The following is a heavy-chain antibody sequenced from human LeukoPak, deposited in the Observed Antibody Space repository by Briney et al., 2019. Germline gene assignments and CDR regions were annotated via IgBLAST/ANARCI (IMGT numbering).Heavy chain of an antibody. CDR3: ARDDPGRYCSSTSCYANWSDP. CDR2: INPNSGGT. V-gene: IGHV1-2*02. CDR1: GYTFTGYY. J-gene: IGHJ5*02. Sequence: ASVKVSCKASGYTFTGYYMHWVRQAPGQGLEWMGWINPNSGGTNYAQKFQGRVTMTRDTSISTAYMELSRLRSDDTAVYYCARDDPGRYCSSTSCYANWSDPWGQGTLVTVSS. D-gene: IGHD2-2*01.